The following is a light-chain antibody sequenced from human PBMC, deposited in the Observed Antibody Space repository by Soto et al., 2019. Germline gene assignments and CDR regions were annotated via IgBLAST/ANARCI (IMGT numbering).Light chain of an antibody. CDR2: DAS. Sequence: DIQMTQSPSTLSGSVGDRVTITCRASQTISSWLAWYQQKPGKAPKLLIYDASNLESGVPSRFSGSGSGTDFTLTISSLQPGDFATYYCQHYNSYPLTFGGGTKVDIK. V-gene: IGKV1-5*01. CDR1: QTISSW. CDR3: QHYNSYPLT. J-gene: IGKJ4*01.